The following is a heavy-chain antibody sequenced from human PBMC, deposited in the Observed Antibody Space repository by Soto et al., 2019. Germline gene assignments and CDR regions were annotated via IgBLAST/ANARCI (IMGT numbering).Heavy chain of an antibody. V-gene: IGHV5-51*01. D-gene: IGHD3-3*01. Sequence: GESLKISCRGSGYDFNTNWFGWVRQLPGRGLEWVGIMYPGDSDTRYNPSLQGHVTLSVDVTVSTAFLQWRSLETSDTGMYFCARIPWYCNKTSCYYADHWGQVNQVTVSS. J-gene: IGHJ4*02. CDR2: MYPGDSDT. CDR1: GYDFNTNW. CDR3: ARIPWYCNKTSCYYADH.